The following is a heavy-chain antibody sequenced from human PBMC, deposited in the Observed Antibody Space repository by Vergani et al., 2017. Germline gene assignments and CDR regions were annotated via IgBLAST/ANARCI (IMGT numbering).Heavy chain of an antibody. Sequence: QVQLQESGPGLVKPSQTLSLTCTVSGGSISSGGYYWSWIRQHPGKGLEWIGYIYYSGSTYYNPSLKSRVTISVDTSTNQFSLKLSSVTAADTAVYYCARAPYCSSTSCYDGAWFDPWGQGTLVTVSS. V-gene: IGHV4-31*03. J-gene: IGHJ5*02. CDR1: GGSISSGGYY. CDR3: ARAPYCSSTSCYDGAWFDP. CDR2: IYYSGST. D-gene: IGHD2-2*01.